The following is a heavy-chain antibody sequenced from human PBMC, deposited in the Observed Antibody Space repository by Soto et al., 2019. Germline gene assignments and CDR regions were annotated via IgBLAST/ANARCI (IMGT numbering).Heavy chain of an antibody. CDR1: GFTFSNAW. V-gene: IGHV3-15*01. J-gene: IGHJ4*02. D-gene: IGHD3-10*01. CDR3: ATGYYGSGSYLVN. CDR2: LKGKTDGGTT. Sequence: GGSLRLSCSASGFTFSNAWMRWVRQAPGKGLEWVARLKGKTDGGTTDYAAPVKGRFTVSSDDSKNTLYLQMNSLKTEDTAVYYCATGYYGSGSYLVNWGQGTLVTVSS.